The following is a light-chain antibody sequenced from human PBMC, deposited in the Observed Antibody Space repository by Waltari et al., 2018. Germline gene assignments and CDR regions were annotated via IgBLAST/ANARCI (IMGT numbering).Light chain of an antibody. J-gene: IGKJ1*01. CDR3: HQYYATPPDGKT. CDR1: QSVLYSSNNKNY. V-gene: IGKV4-1*01. Sequence: DIVMTQSPDSLAVSLGERATINCKSSQSVLYSSNNKNYLAWYQQKAGQPPKLVIYWASTRGSGCPDRFRGSGSGTDFTLNISSLQAEDVAVYYCHQYYATPPDGKTFGQGTKVEIK. CDR2: WAS.